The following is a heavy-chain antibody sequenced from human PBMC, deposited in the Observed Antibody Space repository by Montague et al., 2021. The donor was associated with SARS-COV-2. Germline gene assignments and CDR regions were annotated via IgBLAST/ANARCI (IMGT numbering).Heavy chain of an antibody. CDR1: GASISSHY. CDR3: ARYEAVADAFDI. V-gene: IGHV4-59*11. Sequence: SETLSLTCSVSGASISSHYWSWIRQPPGKGLEWIGYIYYSGTTIXNPSLESRVTISVDTSSNVFSLKLRSVTAADTAIYYCARYEAVADAFDIWGQGTVVTVS. CDR2: IYYSGTT. D-gene: IGHD6-19*01. J-gene: IGHJ3*02.